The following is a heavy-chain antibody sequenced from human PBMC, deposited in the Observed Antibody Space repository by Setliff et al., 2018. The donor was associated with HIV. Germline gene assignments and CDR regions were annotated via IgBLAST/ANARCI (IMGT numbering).Heavy chain of an antibody. Sequence: KTSETLSLTCAVYGASFSGYYWAWIRQSPGTGLEWIGEINHSGITNYNPTLKSRVTISTDTSKNQFSLRLNSVTAADTAVYYCARVRLRVSPSIFDYWGQGALVTVSS. CDR2: INHSGIT. CDR3: ARVRLRVSPSIFDY. D-gene: IGHD6-6*01. V-gene: IGHV4-34*01. J-gene: IGHJ4*02. CDR1: GASFSGYY.